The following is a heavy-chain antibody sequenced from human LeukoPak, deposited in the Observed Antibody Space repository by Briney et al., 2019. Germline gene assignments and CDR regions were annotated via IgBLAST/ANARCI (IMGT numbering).Heavy chain of an antibody. J-gene: IGHJ3*02. Sequence: GGSLRLSCAASGFTFSSYAMSWVRQAPGKGLEWVSDISGSGGSTYYADSVKGRFTISRDNSKNTLYLQMNSLRADDTAVYYCARANWNDDAFDIWGQGTMVTVS. CDR2: ISGSGGST. CDR1: GFTFSSYA. V-gene: IGHV3-23*01. CDR3: ARANWNDDAFDI. D-gene: IGHD1-20*01.